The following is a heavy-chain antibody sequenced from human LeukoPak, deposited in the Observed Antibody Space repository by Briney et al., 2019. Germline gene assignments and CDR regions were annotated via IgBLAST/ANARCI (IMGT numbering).Heavy chain of an antibody. D-gene: IGHD2-21*01. J-gene: IGHJ5*02. CDR3: ARDVAQRFDP. CDR1: GGSISTYY. V-gene: IGHV4-4*08. Sequence: SETLSLTCTVSGGSISTYYWTWIRQPPGKGLEWVGYIYSSGTTNYNPSLNSRVTISLDTSKNQFSLNLRSVTAADTAVYYCARDVAQRFDPWGQGTLVTVSS. CDR2: IYSSGTT.